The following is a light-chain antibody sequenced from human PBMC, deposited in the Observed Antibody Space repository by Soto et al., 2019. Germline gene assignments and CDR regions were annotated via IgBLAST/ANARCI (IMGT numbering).Light chain of an antibody. CDR2: GGS. J-gene: IGKJ4*01. V-gene: IGKV3D-20*02. CDR3: QQRRIWPMLT. Sequence: EILMTQSPGTLSLSPGESATLSCRASQSVSSGYLAWYQQKPGQAPRLLFYGGSSMATGLPDSFSGSGSGTDFTLTISSLEPEDIAVYFCQQRRIWPMLTFGGATRVDIK. CDR1: QSVSSGY.